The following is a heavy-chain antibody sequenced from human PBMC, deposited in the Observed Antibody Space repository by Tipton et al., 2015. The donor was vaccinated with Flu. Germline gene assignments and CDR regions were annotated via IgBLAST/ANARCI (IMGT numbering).Heavy chain of an antibody. CDR1: GYFISSGYY. V-gene: IGHV4-38-2*01. Sequence: PGLVKPSETLSLICAVSGYFISSGYYWGWIRQPPGKGLEWIGQVHYSGTTNYNPSLKSRVTMSLDKSKNQFSLNLNSITTADTAVFYCARGGWEPHGGWFDPWGQGLLVTVSS. CDR3: ARGGWEPHGGWFDP. J-gene: IGHJ5*02. D-gene: IGHD1-26*01. CDR2: VHYSGTT.